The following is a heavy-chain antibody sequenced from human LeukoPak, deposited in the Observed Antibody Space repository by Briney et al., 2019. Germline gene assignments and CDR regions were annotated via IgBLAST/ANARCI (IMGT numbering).Heavy chain of an antibody. CDR3: ARHGRSTMVRGAFDY. D-gene: IGHD3-10*01. Sequence: SETLSLTCTVSGGSISSSSYYWGWIRQPPGKGLEWIGSIYYSGSTYYNPSLKSRVTISVDTSKNQFSLKLSSVTAADTAVYYCARHGRSTMVRGAFDYWGQGTLVTVSS. J-gene: IGHJ4*02. CDR2: IYYSGST. CDR1: GGSISSSSYY. V-gene: IGHV4-39*01.